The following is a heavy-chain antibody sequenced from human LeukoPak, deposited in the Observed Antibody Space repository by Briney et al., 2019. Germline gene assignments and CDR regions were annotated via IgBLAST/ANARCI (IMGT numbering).Heavy chain of an antibody. D-gene: IGHD3-10*01. CDR2: INPSSGAT. Sequence: ASVKVSCKASGYFFTNYYMHWVRQAPGQGLEWLGLINPSSGATRYAQKFQGRGTMTRDTSTSTVYMELSSLRFEDTAVYYCARVGGSGSYSTYHFDSWGQGTLVTVSS. J-gene: IGHJ4*02. V-gene: IGHV1-46*01. CDR1: GYFFTNYY. CDR3: ARVGGSGSYSTYHFDS.